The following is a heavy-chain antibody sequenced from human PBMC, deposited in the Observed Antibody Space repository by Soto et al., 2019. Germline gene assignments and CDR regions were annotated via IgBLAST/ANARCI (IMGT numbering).Heavy chain of an antibody. J-gene: IGHJ6*02. D-gene: IGHD3-22*01. V-gene: IGHV1-69*13. Sequence: GASVKVSRKASGGTFSSYAISWVLQAPGQGLEWMGGVIPILGTANYAQKFQGRVTITADESTSTAYMELSSLRSEDTAVYYCARDRLPYYYDSSGYYAPNLYYYGMDVWGQGTTVTVSS. CDR2: VIPILGTA. CDR3: ARDRLPYYYDSSGYYAPNLYYYGMDV. CDR1: GGTFSSYA.